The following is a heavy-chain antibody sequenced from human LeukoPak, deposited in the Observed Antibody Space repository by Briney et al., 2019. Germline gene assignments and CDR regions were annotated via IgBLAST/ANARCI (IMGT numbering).Heavy chain of an antibody. CDR3: AKDNQLNFDY. CDR1: GFTFSTYA. J-gene: IGHJ4*02. CDR2: IRYDGSNK. D-gene: IGHD1-14*01. Sequence: PGRSLRLSCAASGFTFSTYAIHWVRQAPGKGLEWVAFIRYDGSNKYYADSVKGRFTISRDNSKNTLYLQMNSLRAEDTAVYYCAKDNQLNFDYWGQGTLVTVSS. V-gene: IGHV3-30*02.